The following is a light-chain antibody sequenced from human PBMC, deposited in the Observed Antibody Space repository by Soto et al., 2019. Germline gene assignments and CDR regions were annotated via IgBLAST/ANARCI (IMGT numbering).Light chain of an antibody. CDR3: QQRSNWPRAT. V-gene: IGKV3-11*01. CDR1: QSVTTY. CDR2: DAS. J-gene: IGKJ1*01. Sequence: EIVLTQSPATLSLSPGERATLSCRASQSVTTYLAWYQQTPGQAPRLLIYDASNRATGIPARFSGSGSGTDFTLTISSLEPEDFAVYYCQQRSNWPRATFGQGTKVEIK.